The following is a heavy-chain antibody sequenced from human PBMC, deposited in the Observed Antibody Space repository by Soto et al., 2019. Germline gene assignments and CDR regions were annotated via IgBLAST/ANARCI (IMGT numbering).Heavy chain of an antibody. CDR2: ISYDGSNK. CDR1: GFTFSRFG. Sequence: LRLSCAASGFTFSRFGMHWVRQAPGKGLEWVAVISYDGSNKYYADSVKGRFTISRDNSKNTLYLQMNSLRAEDTAVYYCARPSLAVSDFWSGYYPPYYFDYWGQGTLVTVSS. V-gene: IGHV3-30*03. J-gene: IGHJ4*02. CDR3: ARPSLAVSDFWSGYYPPYYFDY. D-gene: IGHD3-3*01.